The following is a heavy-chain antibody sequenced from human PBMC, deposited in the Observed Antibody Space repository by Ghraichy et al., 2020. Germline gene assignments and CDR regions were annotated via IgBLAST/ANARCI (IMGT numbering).Heavy chain of an antibody. CDR3: ARDLDGAAAGMFGY. CDR2: IYYSGST. D-gene: IGHD6-13*01. Sequence: SETLSLTCTVSGGSISSYYWSWIRQPPGKGLEWIGYIYYSGSTNYNPSLKSRVTISVDTSKNQFSLKLSSVTAADTAVYYCARDLDGAAAGMFGYWGQGTLVTVSS. V-gene: IGHV4-59*01. J-gene: IGHJ4*02. CDR1: GGSISSYY.